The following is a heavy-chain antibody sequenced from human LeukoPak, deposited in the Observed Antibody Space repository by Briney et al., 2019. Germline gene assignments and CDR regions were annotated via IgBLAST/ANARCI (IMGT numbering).Heavy chain of an antibody. Sequence: ASVTVSCKASGYTFTGYYMHWVRQAPGQGLEWMGWINPNSGGTNYAQKFQGWVTMTRDTSISTAYMELSRLRSDDTAVYYCARGSDIVVVVAATPKVGWFDPWGQGTLVTVSS. V-gene: IGHV1-2*04. CDR3: ARGSDIVVVVAATPKVGWFDP. CDR2: INPNSGGT. J-gene: IGHJ5*02. D-gene: IGHD2-15*01. CDR1: GYTFTGYY.